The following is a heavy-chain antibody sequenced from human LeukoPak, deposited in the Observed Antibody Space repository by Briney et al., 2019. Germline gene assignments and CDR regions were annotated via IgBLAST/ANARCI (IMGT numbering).Heavy chain of an antibody. J-gene: IGHJ6*03. CDR3: ARAYGDYRYYYYYMDV. CDR1: GGSFSGYY. V-gene: IGHV4-34*01. D-gene: IGHD4-17*01. CDR2: INHSGST. Sequence: SETLSLTCAVYGGSFSGYYWSWIRQPPGKGLEWIGEINHSGSTNYNPSLKSRVTISVDTSKNQFSLKLSSVTAADTVVYYCARAYGDYRYYYYYMDVWGKGTTVTVSS.